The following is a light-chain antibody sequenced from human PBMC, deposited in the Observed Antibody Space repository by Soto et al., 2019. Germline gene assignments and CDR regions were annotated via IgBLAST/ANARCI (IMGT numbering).Light chain of an antibody. CDR2: GAS. V-gene: IGKV3-20*01. J-gene: IGKJ2*01. CDR1: QSVYNNY. Sequence: EIVLTQSPGTLSLSPGERATLSCRASQSVYNNYLAWYQQKPGQTPRLLVNGASNRATGIPDRFSGGGSGTDFTLTISSLETEDVAVYYCQQYGLPPHSFGQGTRVEIK. CDR3: QQYGLPPHS.